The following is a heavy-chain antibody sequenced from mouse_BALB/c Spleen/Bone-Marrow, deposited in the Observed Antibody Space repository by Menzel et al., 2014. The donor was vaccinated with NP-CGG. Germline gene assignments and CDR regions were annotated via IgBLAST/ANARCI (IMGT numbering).Heavy chain of an antibody. CDR2: IRNKANGYTT. V-gene: IGHV7-3*02. CDR3: ARDIGRLLFDF. D-gene: IGHD1-2*01. Sequence: EVHLVESGGGLVQPGGSLRLSCATSGFTFTDYYMNWVRQPPGKALEWLGFIRNKANGYTTEYSASVKGRFTISRDNSQSILHLQMNTLRAEDSATYYCARDIGRLLFDFWGQGTTLTVSS. J-gene: IGHJ2*01. CDR1: GFTFTDYY.